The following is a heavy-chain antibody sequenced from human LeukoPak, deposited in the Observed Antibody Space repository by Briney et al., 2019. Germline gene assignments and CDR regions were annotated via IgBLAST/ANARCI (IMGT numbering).Heavy chain of an antibody. CDR1: GFTFNRSS. V-gene: IGHV3-21*01. D-gene: IGHD3-10*02. CDR2: ISTSSSYI. CDR3: AELGITMIGGV. J-gene: IGHJ6*04. Sequence: PGGSLRLSCTASGFTFNRSSMNWVRQAPGKGLEWVSSISTSSSYIYYADSVKGRFTISRDNAKNSLYLQMNSLRAEDTAVYYCAELGITMIGGVWGKGTTVTISS.